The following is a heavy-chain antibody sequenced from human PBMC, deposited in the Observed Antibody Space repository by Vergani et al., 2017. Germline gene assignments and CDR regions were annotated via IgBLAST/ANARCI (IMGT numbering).Heavy chain of an antibody. J-gene: IGHJ4*02. V-gene: IGHV1-46*01. Sequence: QVQLVQSGAEVKKPGASVKVSCKASGYTFTSYYMHWVRQAPGQGLEWMGIINPSGGSTSYAQKFQGRVTMTRDTSTSTVYMELSSLRSEDTAVYYCARQGTYSSGWYLNYFDYWGQGTLVTVSS. CDR3: ARQGTYSSGWYLNYFDY. D-gene: IGHD6-19*01. CDR2: INPSGGST. CDR1: GYTFTSYY.